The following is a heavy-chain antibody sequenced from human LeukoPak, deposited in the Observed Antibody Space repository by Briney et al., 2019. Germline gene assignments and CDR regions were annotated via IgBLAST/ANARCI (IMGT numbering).Heavy chain of an antibody. CDR3: ARLIAVAGTITFDY. CDR1: GGSISSSSYY. Sequence: SETLSLTCTVSGGSISSSSYYWGWIRQPPGKGLEWIGSIYYSGSTYYNPSLKSRVTISVDTSKNQFSMKLSSVPAAHTAVYYCARLIAVAGTITFDYSGQGTLVTVSS. D-gene: IGHD6-19*01. CDR2: IYYSGST. J-gene: IGHJ4*02. V-gene: IGHV4-39*01.